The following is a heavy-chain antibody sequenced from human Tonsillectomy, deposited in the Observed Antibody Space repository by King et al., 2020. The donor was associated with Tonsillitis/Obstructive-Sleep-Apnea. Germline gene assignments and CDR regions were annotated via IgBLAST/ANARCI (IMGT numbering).Heavy chain of an antibody. CDR1: GFTVSSNY. J-gene: IGHJ6*03. D-gene: IGHD1-26*01. CDR3: ARVADGWGGSYFYYYYMDV. CDR2: IYSGGST. V-gene: IGHV3-66*01. Sequence: VQLVESGGGLVQPGGSLRLSCAASGFTVSSNYMSWVRQAPGKGLEWVSVIYSGGSTYYADSVTGRFTISRDNSKNTLYLQMNSLRAEDTAVYYCARVADGWGGSYFYYYYMDVWGRGTTVTVSS.